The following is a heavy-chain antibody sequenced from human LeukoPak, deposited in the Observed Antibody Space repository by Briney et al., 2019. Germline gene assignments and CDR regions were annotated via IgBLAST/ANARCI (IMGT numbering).Heavy chain of an antibody. CDR3: ARRAGEYSHPYDY. CDR2: IYSGGNT. V-gene: IGHV3-53*01. CDR1: GFPVSINS. J-gene: IGHJ4*02. D-gene: IGHD4-17*01. Sequence: PGGSLRLSCTVSGFPVSINSRSLVRQAPGKVLEGVSFIYSGGNTHYADSVKGRFTISRDSSKNTLYLQMNSLRAEDTAVYYCARRAGEYSHPYDYWGQGTLVTVSS.